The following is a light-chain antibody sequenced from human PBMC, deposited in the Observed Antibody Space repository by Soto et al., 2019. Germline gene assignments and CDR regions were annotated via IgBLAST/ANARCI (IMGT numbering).Light chain of an antibody. CDR3: QQSYSTLGT. V-gene: IGKV1-39*01. CDR2: AAS. Sequence: IQMTQSPSSLFASVGDRVIITCRSDHSINNYLNWYQQRPGKVPKLLIYAASTLQRGVPSRFSGSGSGRGFTLTINSLQPEDFATYYCQQSYSTLGTFGRGTRVEI. CDR1: HSINNY. J-gene: IGKJ2*01.